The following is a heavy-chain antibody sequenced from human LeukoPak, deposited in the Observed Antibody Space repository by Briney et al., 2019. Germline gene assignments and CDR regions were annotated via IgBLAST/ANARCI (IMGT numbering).Heavy chain of an antibody. J-gene: IGHJ4*02. CDR2: INPNSGGT. V-gene: IGHV1-2*02. D-gene: IGHD5-18*01. Sequence: ASVKVSCKASGYTLTGDYVHWVRQAPGQGLEWMGWINPNSGGTDYAQKFQGRVTLTSDTSISPVYMELSRLRSNDTAVYYCATHTTMPLWGQGTLVTVSS. CDR3: ATHTTMPL. CDR1: GYTLTGDY.